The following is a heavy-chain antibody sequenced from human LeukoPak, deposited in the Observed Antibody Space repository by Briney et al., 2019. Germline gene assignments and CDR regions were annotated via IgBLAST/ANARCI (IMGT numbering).Heavy chain of an antibody. CDR1: GYTFTSYD. Sequence: ASVKVSCKASGYTFTSYDINWVRQATGKGLEWMGGFDPEDGETIYAQKFQGRVTMTEDTSTDTAYMELSSLRSEDTAVYYCATTGQHDYWGQGTLVTVSS. J-gene: IGHJ4*02. V-gene: IGHV1-24*01. CDR3: ATTGQHDY. D-gene: IGHD3-10*01. CDR2: FDPEDGET.